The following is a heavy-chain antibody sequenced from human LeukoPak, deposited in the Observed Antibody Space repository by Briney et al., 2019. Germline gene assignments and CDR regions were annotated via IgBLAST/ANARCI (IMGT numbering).Heavy chain of an antibody. V-gene: IGHV3-74*01. D-gene: IGHD2-2*01. Sequence: GGSLRLSCAASGFTFSRYWMHWVRQAPGKGLVWVSRINSDGSYTSYADFVKGRFTISRDNAKNTVYLQMSSLRAEDTAVYYCARICSTTNCLISAWGQETLVTVSS. CDR3: ARICSTTNCLISA. CDR1: GFTFSRYW. J-gene: IGHJ4*02. CDR2: INSDGSYT.